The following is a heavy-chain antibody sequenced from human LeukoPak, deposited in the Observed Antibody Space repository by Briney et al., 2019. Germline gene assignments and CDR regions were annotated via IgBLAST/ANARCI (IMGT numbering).Heavy chain of an antibody. CDR2: IYSGGST. V-gene: IGHV3-66*01. J-gene: IGHJ4*02. CDR3: ARSLFWAGQFDY. CDR1: GFTVSSNY. D-gene: IGHD1-14*01. Sequence: GGXLRLSCAASGFTVSSNYMSWVRQAPGKGLEWVSVIYSGGSTYYADSVKGRFTISRDNSKNTLYLQMNSLRAEDTAVYYCARSLFWAGQFDYWGQGTLVTVSS.